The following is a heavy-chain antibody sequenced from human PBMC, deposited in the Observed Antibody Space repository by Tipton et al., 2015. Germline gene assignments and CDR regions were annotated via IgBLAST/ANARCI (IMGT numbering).Heavy chain of an antibody. CDR1: GFPFSTYA. CDR3: AKRAVAGIPFHY. D-gene: IGHD6-19*01. Sequence: SLRLSCSASGFPFSTYAMSWVRQAPGKGLEWVSGLSGSGTGTYYADSVKGRFSISRDNSKNTLYLQMNSLRADDTAVYYCAKRAVAGIPFHYWGQGTLVTVSS. J-gene: IGHJ4*02. CDR2: LSGSGTGT. V-gene: IGHV3-23*01.